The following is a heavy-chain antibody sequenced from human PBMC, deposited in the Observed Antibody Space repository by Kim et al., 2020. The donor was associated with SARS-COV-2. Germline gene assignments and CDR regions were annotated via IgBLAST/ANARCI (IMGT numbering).Heavy chain of an antibody. Sequence: SGPTLVNPTQTLTLTCNFSGFSLTTSGVDVVWIRQPPVTALECLAHIYCDGAKGFNPSVESRLTITKDTSKNQVVLTLTNMDPVDTGTYYCARSGCGGGDCYQDYFDYWGQGTLVTVSS. D-gene: IGHD2-21*02. CDR2: IYCDGAK. CDR3: ARSGCGGGDCYQDYFDY. V-gene: IGHV2-5*02. CDR1: GFSLTTSGVD. J-gene: IGHJ4*02.